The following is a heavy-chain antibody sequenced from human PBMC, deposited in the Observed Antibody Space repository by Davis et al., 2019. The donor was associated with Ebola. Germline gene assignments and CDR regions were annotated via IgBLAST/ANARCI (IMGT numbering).Heavy chain of an antibody. D-gene: IGHD3-16*01. Sequence: GGSLRLSCAASGFTFSDYYMSWIRQAPGKGLEWVSAITGSGGSTYYADSVKGRFTISRDNAKNSLFLQMNSLRAEDTAVYYCARDRPLDFFFGDYYGMDVWGQGTTVTVSS. CDR3: ARDRPLDFFFGDYYGMDV. CDR2: ITGSGGST. J-gene: IGHJ6*02. CDR1: GFTFSDYY. V-gene: IGHV3-11*04.